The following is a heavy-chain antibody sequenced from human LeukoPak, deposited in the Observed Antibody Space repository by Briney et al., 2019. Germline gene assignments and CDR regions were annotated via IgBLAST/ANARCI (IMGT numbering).Heavy chain of an antibody. D-gene: IGHD3-22*01. Sequence: GGSLRLSCAASGFTFSSNWMSWVRQAPGKGLEWVANIKEDGTEKYYVDSVKGRFTISRDNAKNSLYLQINSLRGEDTAVYYCARDAKYYYDSSGYTWGQGTLVTVSS. CDR2: IKEDGTEK. J-gene: IGHJ4*02. CDR1: GFTFSSNW. V-gene: IGHV3-7*01. CDR3: ARDAKYYYDSSGYT.